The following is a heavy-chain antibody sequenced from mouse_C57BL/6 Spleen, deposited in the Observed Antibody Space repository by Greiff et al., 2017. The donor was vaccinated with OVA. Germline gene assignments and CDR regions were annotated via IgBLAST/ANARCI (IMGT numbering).Heavy chain of an antibody. CDR3: ARLITTVGGAMDY. Sequence: VQRVESGAELARPGASVKLSCKASGYTFTSYGISWVKQRTGQGLEWIGEIYPRSGNTYYNEKFKGKATLTADKSSSTAYMELRSLTSEDSAVYFCARLITTVGGAMDYWGQGTSVTVSS. V-gene: IGHV1-81*01. D-gene: IGHD1-1*01. CDR1: GYTFTSYG. J-gene: IGHJ4*01. CDR2: IYPRSGNT.